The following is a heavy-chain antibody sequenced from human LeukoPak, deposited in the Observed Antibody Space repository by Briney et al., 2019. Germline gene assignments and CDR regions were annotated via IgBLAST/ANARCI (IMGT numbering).Heavy chain of an antibody. D-gene: IGHD2-21*02. V-gene: IGHV3-23*01. CDR1: GFTFSNYA. Sequence: PGGSLRLSCAASGFTFSNYALSWVRQAPGKGLEWVSDISGSGGSTYYADSVKGRFTISRDNSKNTMYLQMNSLRAEDTAVYYCAKDHRAYCGGDCVDFDYWGQGTLVTVSS. CDR3: AKDHRAYCGGDCVDFDY. J-gene: IGHJ4*02. CDR2: ISGSGGST.